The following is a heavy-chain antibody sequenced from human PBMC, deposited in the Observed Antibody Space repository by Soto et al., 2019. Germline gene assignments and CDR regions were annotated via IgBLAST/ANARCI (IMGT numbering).Heavy chain of an antibody. Sequence: GGSLRLSCAASGFTFSDYYMSWIRQAPGKGLEWVSYISSSSSYTNYADSVKGRFTISRDNAKNSLYLQMNSLRAEDTAVYYCASGPDIVVVSEYWGQGTLVTVSS. CDR3: ASGPDIVVVSEY. J-gene: IGHJ4*02. V-gene: IGHV3-11*06. CDR1: GFTFSDYY. CDR2: ISSSSSYT. D-gene: IGHD2-21*01.